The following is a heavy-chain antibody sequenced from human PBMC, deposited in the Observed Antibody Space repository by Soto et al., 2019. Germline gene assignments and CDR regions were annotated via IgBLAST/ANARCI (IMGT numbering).Heavy chain of an antibody. V-gene: IGHV4-39*01. Sequence: SETLSLTCTVSGGSISSSSYYWGWIRQPPGKGLEWIGSIYYSGSTYYNPSLKSRVTISVDTSKNQFSLKLSSVTAADTAVYYCASPGVVPAAMTYYFDYWGQGTLVTVSS. J-gene: IGHJ4*02. CDR2: IYYSGST. CDR3: ASPGVVPAAMTYYFDY. CDR1: GGSISSSSYY. D-gene: IGHD2-2*01.